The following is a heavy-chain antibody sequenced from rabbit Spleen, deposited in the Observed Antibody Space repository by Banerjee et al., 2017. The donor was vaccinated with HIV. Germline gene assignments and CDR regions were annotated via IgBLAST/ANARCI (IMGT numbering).Heavy chain of an antibody. CDR1: GFSFSSGYD. CDR3: ARDTSSSFSSYGMDL. V-gene: IGHV1S40*01. Sequence: QQLVESGGGLVKPGASLTLTCKASGFSFSSGYDMCWVRQAPGKGLEWIGCINIASMITYYASWVNGRFTISETSSTTVTLQMTSLTAADTATYFCARDTSSSFSSYGMDLWGPGTLVTVS. CDR2: INIASMIT. J-gene: IGHJ6*01. D-gene: IGHD1-1*01.